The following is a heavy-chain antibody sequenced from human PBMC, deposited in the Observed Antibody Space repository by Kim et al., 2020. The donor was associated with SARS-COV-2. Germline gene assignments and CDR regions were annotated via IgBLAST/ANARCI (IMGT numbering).Heavy chain of an antibody. CDR2: INHSGST. CDR1: GGSFSGYY. Sequence: SETLSLTCAVYGGSFSGYYWSWIRQPPGKGLEWIGEINHSGSTNYNPSLKSRVTISVDTSKNQFSLKLSSVTAADTADYYCERFKEEVSMIVVVISAVSSYADYWGQGTLVTVSS. D-gene: IGHD3-22*01. CDR3: ERFKEEVSMIVVVISAVSSYADY. J-gene: IGHJ4*02. V-gene: IGHV4-34*01.